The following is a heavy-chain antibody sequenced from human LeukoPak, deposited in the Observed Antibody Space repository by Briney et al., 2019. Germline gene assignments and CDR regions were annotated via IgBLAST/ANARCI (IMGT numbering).Heavy chain of an antibody. CDR3: ARDLLWFGDSFY. CDR2: ISSSSSYI. V-gene: IGHV3-21*01. J-gene: IGHJ4*02. D-gene: IGHD3-10*01. Sequence: GGSLRLSCAASGFTFSSYSMNWVRQAPGKGLEWVSSISSSSSYIYYADSVKGRFTISRDNAKNSLYLQMNSLRAEDTAVYYCARDLLWFGDSFYWGQGTLVTVSS. CDR1: GFTFSSYS.